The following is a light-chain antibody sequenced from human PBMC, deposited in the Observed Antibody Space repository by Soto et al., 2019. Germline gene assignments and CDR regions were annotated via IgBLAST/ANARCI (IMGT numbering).Light chain of an antibody. CDR3: AAWDDSLNGHVV. Sequence: QPVLTQPPSASGTPGQRVTISCSGSSSNIGSNIVNWYQQLPGTAPKLLMYNNNQRPSGVPDRFSGSKSGTSASLAISGLQSEDEADYYCAAWDDSLNGHVVFGGGTQLTVL. CDR1: SSNIGSNI. J-gene: IGLJ2*01. CDR2: NNN. V-gene: IGLV1-44*01.